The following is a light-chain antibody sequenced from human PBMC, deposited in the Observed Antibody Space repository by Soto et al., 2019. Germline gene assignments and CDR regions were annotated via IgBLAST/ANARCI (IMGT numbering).Light chain of an antibody. CDR1: RSNIGAGYD. V-gene: IGLV1-40*01. CDR2: GNN. Sequence: QSVLTQPPSVSGAPGQRVTISCTGRRSNIGAGYDVHWYQHLPGTAPKLLIFGNNNRPSGVPDRFSGSRSGTSASLAITGLQADDEADYYCQSYDKSLSGLVVFGGGTKLTVL. J-gene: IGLJ2*01. CDR3: QSYDKSLSGLVV.